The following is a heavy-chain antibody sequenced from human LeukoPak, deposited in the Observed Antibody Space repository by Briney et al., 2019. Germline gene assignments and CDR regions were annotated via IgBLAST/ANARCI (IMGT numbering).Heavy chain of an antibody. CDR3: ARDGPAQMVDFDY. J-gene: IGHJ4*02. V-gene: IGHV1-2*02. CDR1: GYTFPFTGWY. Sequence: ASVQVSCHASGYTFPFTGWYLYWLRQAPGQGLECMGWIYPYTGATHYAQKFQGRVAMTGDTSISTAYMELSRLRPDDTAVYYCARDGPAQMVDFDYWGQGTLVTVSS. CDR2: IYPYTGAT. D-gene: IGHD3-10*01.